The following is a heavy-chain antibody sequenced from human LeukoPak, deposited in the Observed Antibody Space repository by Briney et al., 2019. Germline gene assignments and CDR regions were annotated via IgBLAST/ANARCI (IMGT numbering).Heavy chain of an antibody. CDR2: INRDGTKK. J-gene: IGHJ5*02. CDR1: AFTCSNYW. CDR3: VREWVDWGQGYNWFDR. V-gene: IGHV3-7*01. Sequence: GGSLSLSGVASAFTCSNYWMRWLCQAPGQGLEWVASINRDGTKKDYVDSVRGGFDTSRDNTKNSLHIQMSSLRAEDTAVYYCVREWVDWGQGYNWFDRWGQGTLGTVSS. D-gene: IGHD7-27*01.